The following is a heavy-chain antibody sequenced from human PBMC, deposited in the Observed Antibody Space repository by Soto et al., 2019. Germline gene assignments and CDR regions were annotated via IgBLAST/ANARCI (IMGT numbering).Heavy chain of an antibody. D-gene: IGHD6-6*01. CDR3: ARWESCSSSSGMDV. CDR2: IIPMYGTA. CDR1: GGTFSNYA. J-gene: IGHJ6*02. Sequence: QVQLVQSGAEVKKPGSSVKVSCKASGGTFSNYAISWVRQAPGQGLEWMGGIIPMYGTANYAQKFQGRVTITADESTSNAYMKLSSRRYEDTAVYYCARWESCSSSSGMDVCGQGTTVTVSS. V-gene: IGHV1-69*12.